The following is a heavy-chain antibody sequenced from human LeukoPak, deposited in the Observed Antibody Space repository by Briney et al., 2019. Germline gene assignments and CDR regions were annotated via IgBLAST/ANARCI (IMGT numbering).Heavy chain of an antibody. D-gene: IGHD6-6*01. V-gene: IGHV3-23*01. Sequence: GGSLRLSCAASGFTFSSYAMSWVRQAPGKGLEWVSAISGSGGSTYHADSVKGRFTISRDNSKNTLYPQMNSLRAEDTAVYYCAKDLRARYGLFDYWGQGTLVTVSS. CDR2: ISGSGGST. J-gene: IGHJ4*02. CDR1: GFTFSSYA. CDR3: AKDLRARYGLFDY.